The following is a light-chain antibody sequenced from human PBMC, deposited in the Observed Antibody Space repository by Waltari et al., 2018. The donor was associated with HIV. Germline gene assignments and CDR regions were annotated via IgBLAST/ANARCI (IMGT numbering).Light chain of an antibody. CDR2: EVT. CDR1: NNDIGTYDY. CDR3: SSFANRDGFYVL. V-gene: IGLV2-8*01. Sequence: QSALTQPPSASGSPGQSVTLSCTGTNNDIGTYDYVSWYQQHPGKAPKLVISEVTKRPSGVSERFAGSKSGNTAFLTVSGLQAEDEADYYCSSFANRDGFYVLFGGGTRLTVL. J-gene: IGLJ2*01.